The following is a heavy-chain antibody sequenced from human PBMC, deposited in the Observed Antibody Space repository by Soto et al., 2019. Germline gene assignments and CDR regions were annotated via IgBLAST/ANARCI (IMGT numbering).Heavy chain of an antibody. V-gene: IGHV1-69*06. CDR1: GGTFSIYA. CDR3: ARGYYYDSSGYYYFDY. J-gene: IGHJ4*02. D-gene: IGHD3-22*01. CDR2: IIPIFGTA. Sequence: SVKVSCKASGGTFSIYAISCVRQSPLQGLEWMGGIIPIFGTANYAQKFQGRVTITADKSTSTAYMELSSLRSEDTAVYYCARGYYYDSSGYYYFDYWGQGTLVTVSS.